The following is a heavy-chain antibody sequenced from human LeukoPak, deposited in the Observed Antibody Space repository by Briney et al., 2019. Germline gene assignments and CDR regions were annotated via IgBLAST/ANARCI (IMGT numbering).Heavy chain of an antibody. V-gene: IGHV4-30-4*02. D-gene: IGHD6-19*01. J-gene: IGHJ4*02. CDR1: GGSISSGDYY. Sequence: SETLSLTCTVSGGSISSGDYYWSWIRQPPGKGLEWIGYIYYSGSTYYNPSLKSRVTISVDTSKNQFSLKLSSVTAADTAVYYCAASIAVAGTPFDYWGQGTLVTVSS. CDR2: IYYSGST. CDR3: AASIAVAGTPFDY.